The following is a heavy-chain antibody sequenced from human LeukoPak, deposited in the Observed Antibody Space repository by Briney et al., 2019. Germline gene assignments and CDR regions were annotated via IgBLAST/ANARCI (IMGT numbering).Heavy chain of an antibody. J-gene: IGHJ3*02. CDR2: ISYDGSNK. CDR3: AKAGPGNYGGNSEATSDAFDI. CDR1: GFTFSSYG. V-gene: IGHV3-30*18. Sequence: GRSLRLSCAASGFTFSSYGMHWVRQAPGKGLEWVAVISYDGSNKYYADSVKGRFTISRDNSKNTLYLQMNSLRAKDTAVYYCAKAGPGNYGGNSEATSDAFDIWGQGTMVTVSS. D-gene: IGHD4-23*01.